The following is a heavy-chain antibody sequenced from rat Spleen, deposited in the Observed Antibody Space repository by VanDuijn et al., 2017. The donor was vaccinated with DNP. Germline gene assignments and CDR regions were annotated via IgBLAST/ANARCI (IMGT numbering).Heavy chain of an antibody. CDR2: MRYNGDT. D-gene: IGHD1-1*01. CDR3: TRVYYSAEDWFAY. J-gene: IGHJ3*01. CDR1: GFSLTGYS. Sequence: QVQLRESGPGLVQPSQTLSLPCTVSGFSLTGYSVFWVRQPSGKGLEWMGRMRYNGDTSYNSALKSRLSISRDTSKNQVFLKMNSVQTEDTAIYFCTRVYYSAEDWFAYWGQGTLVTVSS. V-gene: IGHV2-8*01.